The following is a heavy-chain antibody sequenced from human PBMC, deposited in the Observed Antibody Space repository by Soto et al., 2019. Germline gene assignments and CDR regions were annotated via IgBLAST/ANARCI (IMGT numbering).Heavy chain of an antibody. CDR3: ARAGTGGNSYSWFDP. D-gene: IGHD2-8*02. CDR1: GFTFSDYY. CDR2: ISSSSSYT. J-gene: IGHJ5*02. V-gene: IGHV3-11*06. Sequence: GGSLRLSCAASGFTFSDYYMSWIRQAPGKGLEWVSYISSSSSYTNYADSVKGRFTISSDNAKSSLYLQMNSLRAEDTAVYYCARAGTGGNSYSWFDPWGQGTLVTVSS.